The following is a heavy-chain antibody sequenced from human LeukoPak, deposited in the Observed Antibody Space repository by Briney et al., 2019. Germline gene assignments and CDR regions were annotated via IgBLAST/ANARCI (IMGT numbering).Heavy chain of an antibody. CDR1: GFTFSSYG. V-gene: IGHV3-30*02. Sequence: GGSLRLSCAASGFTFSSYGMHWVRQAPGKGLEWVAFIRYDGSEDYYADSVKGRFTISRDSSKNTLYLQMSSLRGEDTAVYYCAKDLLRDRWFGESWGQGTLVTVSS. CDR3: AKDLLRDRWFGES. J-gene: IGHJ5*02. D-gene: IGHD3-10*01. CDR2: IRYDGSED.